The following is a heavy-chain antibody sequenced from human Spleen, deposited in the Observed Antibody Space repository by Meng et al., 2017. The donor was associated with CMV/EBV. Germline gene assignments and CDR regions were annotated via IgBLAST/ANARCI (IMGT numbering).Heavy chain of an antibody. CDR2: IRYDGSNK. D-gene: IGHD4-17*01. J-gene: IGHJ4*02. Sequence: GESLKISCAASGFTFSSYGMHWVRQAPGKGLEWVAFIRYDGSNKYYADSVKGRFTISRDNSKNTLYLQMNSLRAEDTAVYYCAKPIYDGDYSVGFDYWGQGTLVTVSS. CDR1: GFTFSSYG. V-gene: IGHV3-30*02. CDR3: AKPIYDGDYSVGFDY.